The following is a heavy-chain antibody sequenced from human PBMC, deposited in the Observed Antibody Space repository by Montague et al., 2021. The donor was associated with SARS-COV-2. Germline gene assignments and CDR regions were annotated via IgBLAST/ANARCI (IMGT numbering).Heavy chain of an antibody. D-gene: IGHD3/OR15-3a*01. V-gene: IGHV4-59*08. Sequence: SETLSLTCAVAGGSIRNYNWGWIRQPPGKGLEWTGYVFYTGSTNYNPSLKSRVTISIDTSKNQISLRVTSVTAADTAKYYCASHNAGDFGLLDYWGQGTLVTVSS. CDR1: GGSIRNYN. CDR3: ASHNAGDFGLLDY. CDR2: VFYTGST. J-gene: IGHJ4*02.